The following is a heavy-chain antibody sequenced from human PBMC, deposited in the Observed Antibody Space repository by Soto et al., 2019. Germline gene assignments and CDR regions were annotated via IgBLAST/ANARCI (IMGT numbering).Heavy chain of an antibody. CDR2: ISSSSSTI. CDR3: ARGFLLEWKYYFDY. V-gene: IGHV3-48*02. CDR1: GFTFSSYS. D-gene: IGHD3-3*01. Sequence: EVQLVESGGGLVQPGGFLRLCCAASGFTFSSYSMTWVRQAPGKGLEWVSYISSSSSTIYYADSVKGRFTISRDNAKNSLYLQMNSLRDEDTAVYYCARGFLLEWKYYFDYWGQGTLVTVSS. J-gene: IGHJ4*02.